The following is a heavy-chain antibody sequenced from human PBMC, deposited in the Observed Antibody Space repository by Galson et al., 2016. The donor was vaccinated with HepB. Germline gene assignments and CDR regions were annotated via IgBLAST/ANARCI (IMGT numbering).Heavy chain of an antibody. J-gene: IGHJ4*02. CDR1: GFTFSSYA. CDR3: AKDPSPTMVRGDVTY. CDR2: ISGSSSST. D-gene: IGHD3-10*01. Sequence: SLRLSCAASGFTFSSYAMSWVRQAPGKGLEWVSGISGSSSSTYYADSAKGRFTISRDNSKNTLYLQMNSLRAEDTAVYYCAKDPSPTMVRGDVTYWGQGTLVTVSS. V-gene: IGHV3-23*01.